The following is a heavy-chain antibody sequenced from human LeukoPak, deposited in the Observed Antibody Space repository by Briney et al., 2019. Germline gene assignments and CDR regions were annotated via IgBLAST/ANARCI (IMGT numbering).Heavy chain of an antibody. CDR2: INPNSGGT. J-gene: IGHJ4*02. CDR3: ARVEDYNASRGDY. V-gene: IGHV1-2*02. CDR1: GYTFTGYY. Sequence: VASVKVSCKASGYTFTGYYMHWVRQAPGQGLEWMGWINPNSGGTNYAQKFQGRVTMTRDTSNSTAYMELSRLRSDDTAVYYCARVEDYNASRGDYWGQGTLVTVSS. D-gene: IGHD4-11*01.